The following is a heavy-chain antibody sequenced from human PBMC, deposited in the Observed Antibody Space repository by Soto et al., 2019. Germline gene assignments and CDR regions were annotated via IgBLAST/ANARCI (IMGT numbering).Heavy chain of an antibody. J-gene: IGHJ4*02. D-gene: IGHD3-22*01. V-gene: IGHV1-69*13. CDR3: ARVQYYYDSRGYYLRYFDY. CDR2: IIPIFGTA. Sequence: PVKVSCKASGGTFSSYAISWVPQAPGQGLEWMGGIIPIFGTANYAQKFQGRVTITADESTSTAYMELSSLRSEDTAVYYCARVQYYYDSRGYYLRYFDYWGQGTLVTVSS. CDR1: GGTFSSYA.